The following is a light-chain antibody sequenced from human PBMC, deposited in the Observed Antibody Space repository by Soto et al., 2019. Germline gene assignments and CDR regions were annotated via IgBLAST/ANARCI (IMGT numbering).Light chain of an antibody. V-gene: IGLV2-8*01. Sequence: QSALTQPPSASGSPGQSVTISCTGTSSDVGGYNYVSWYQPHPGKAPKLMIYEVSKRPSGVPDRFSGSKSGNTASLTVSGLQAEDEADYYCSSYAGNNNVVFGGGTKVTVL. J-gene: IGLJ2*01. CDR1: SSDVGGYNY. CDR3: SSYAGNNNVV. CDR2: EVS.